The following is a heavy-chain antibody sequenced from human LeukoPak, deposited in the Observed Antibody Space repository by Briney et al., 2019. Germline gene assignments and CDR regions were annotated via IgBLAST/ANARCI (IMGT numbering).Heavy chain of an antibody. CDR3: ARGRRYDSSGYYLGGFDY. CDR2: IIPILGIA. CDR1: GGTFSSYA. Sequence: GAPVKVSCKASGGTFSSYAISWVRQAPGQGLEWMGRIIPILGIANYAQKFQGRVTITADKSTSTAYMELSSLRSEDTAVYYCARGRRYDSSGYYLGGFDYWGQGTLVTVSS. D-gene: IGHD3-22*01. V-gene: IGHV1-69*04. J-gene: IGHJ4*02.